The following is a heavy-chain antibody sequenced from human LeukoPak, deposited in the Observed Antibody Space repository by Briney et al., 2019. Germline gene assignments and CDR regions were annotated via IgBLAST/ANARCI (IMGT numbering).Heavy chain of an antibody. Sequence: GGSLRLTCTASGFTFGDYSMNWVRQAPGKGLEWVGFIRSRDGTTEYAASVRGRFTISRDESKRIAYLQMNSLKTEDTAVYHCNRWHISGASYSNVWGQGTLVSVSS. CDR2: IRSRDGTT. V-gene: IGHV3-49*04. CDR1: GFTFGDYS. CDR3: NRWHISGASYSNV. D-gene: IGHD2-15*01. J-gene: IGHJ4*02.